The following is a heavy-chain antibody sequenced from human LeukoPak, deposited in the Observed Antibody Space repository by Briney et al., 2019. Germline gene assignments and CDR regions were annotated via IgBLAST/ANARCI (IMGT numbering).Heavy chain of an antibody. J-gene: IGHJ6*03. D-gene: IGHD3-16*01. V-gene: IGHV3-23*01. CDR1: GFTFSSYA. CDR2: ISGSGGST. CDR3: ARASYDDDHYYYYYYMDV. Sequence: GGSLRLSCAASGFTFSSYAMSWVRQAPGKGLEWVSAISGSGGSTYYADSVKGRFTISRDNSKNTLYLQMNSLRAEDTAVYYCARASYDDDHYYYYYYMDVWGKGTTVTVSS.